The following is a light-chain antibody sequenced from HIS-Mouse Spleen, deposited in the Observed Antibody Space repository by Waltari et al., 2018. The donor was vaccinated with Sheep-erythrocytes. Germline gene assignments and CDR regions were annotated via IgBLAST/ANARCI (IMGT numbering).Light chain of an antibody. CDR3: QAWDSSTAWV. Sequence: QSALTQPASVSGSPGQSITISCTGTSSDVGGYHYVSWYQPHPGKAPKLMIYEVSNRPSGIPERFSGSNSGNTATLTISGTQAMDEADYYCQAWDSSTAWVFGGGTKLTVL. J-gene: IGLJ3*02. V-gene: IGLV2-14*01. CDR2: EVS. CDR1: SSDVGGYHY.